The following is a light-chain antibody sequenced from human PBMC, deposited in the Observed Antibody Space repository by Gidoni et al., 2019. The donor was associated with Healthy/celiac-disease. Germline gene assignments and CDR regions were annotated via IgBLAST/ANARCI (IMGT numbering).Light chain of an antibody. CDR1: NIGSKS. J-gene: IGLJ1*01. CDR3: QVWDSSSDHPEV. Sequence: SYVLTHPPSVSVAPGKTARITCGGNNIGSKSVHWYQQKPGQAPVLVIYYDSDRPSGIPERFSGSNSGNTATLTISRVEAGDEADYYCQVWDSSSDHPEVFGTGTKVTVL. CDR2: YDS. V-gene: IGLV3-21*04.